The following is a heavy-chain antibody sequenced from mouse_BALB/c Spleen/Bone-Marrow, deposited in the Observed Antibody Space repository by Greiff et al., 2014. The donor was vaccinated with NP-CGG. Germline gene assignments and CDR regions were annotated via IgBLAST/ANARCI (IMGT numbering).Heavy chain of an antibody. Sequence: EVKLVESGAELVKPGASVKLSCTASGFNIKDTYMHWVKQRPEQGLEWIGRIDPANGNITYDPKFQGKATITADTSSNTAYLQLSSLTSEDTAVYYCAPYYYGRWFANWGQGTLVTVSA. D-gene: IGHD1-1*01. J-gene: IGHJ3*01. CDR3: APYYYGRWFAN. V-gene: IGHV14-3*02. CDR1: GFNIKDTY. CDR2: IDPANGNI.